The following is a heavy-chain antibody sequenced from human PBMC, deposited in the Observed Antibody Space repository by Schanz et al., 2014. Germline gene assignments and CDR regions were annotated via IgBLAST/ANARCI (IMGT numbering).Heavy chain of an antibody. J-gene: IGHJ3*01. D-gene: IGHD3-16*01. V-gene: IGHV3-30*04. CDR2: TSTDGTKT. CDR1: GFTFRGHA. Sequence: VQVVESGGGLVKPGGSLRLSCAASGFTFRGHAMHWVRQAPGQGLEKVAVTSTDGTKTYYAASVRGRFTISRDNSKNTVYLQMNSLRSEDTAVYYCTRDRGALINHNDALDLWGQGTMVSVSS. CDR3: TRDRGALINHNDALDL.